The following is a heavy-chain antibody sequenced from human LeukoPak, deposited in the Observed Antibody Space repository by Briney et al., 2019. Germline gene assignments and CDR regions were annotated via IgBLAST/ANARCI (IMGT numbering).Heavy chain of an antibody. CDR2: IYTSGST. Sequence: SETLSLTCTVSGGSISSYYWSWIRQPAGKGLEWIGRIYTSGSTNYNPSLKSRVTISVDTSKNQFSLKLSSVTAADTAVYYCARDSENYYYYYMDVWGKGTTVTISS. J-gene: IGHJ6*03. CDR3: ARDSENYYYYYMDV. V-gene: IGHV4-4*07. CDR1: GGSISSYY. D-gene: IGHD1-14*01.